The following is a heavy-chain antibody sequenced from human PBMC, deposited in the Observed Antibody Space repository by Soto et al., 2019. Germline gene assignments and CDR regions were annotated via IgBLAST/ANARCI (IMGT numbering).Heavy chain of an antibody. Sequence: GGSLRLSCAASGFTFSNYWMTWGRQVPGTGLEWVANINQGGSEKYYVDSVQGRFTVSRDNTKNSLDLQMNSLRAEDTAVYYCARIGVWRNARYWSDHWGQGTLVTVSS. CDR1: GFTFSNYW. CDR3: ARIGVWRNARYWSDH. V-gene: IGHV3-7*01. J-gene: IGHJ5*02. D-gene: IGHD3-16*01. CDR2: INQGGSEK.